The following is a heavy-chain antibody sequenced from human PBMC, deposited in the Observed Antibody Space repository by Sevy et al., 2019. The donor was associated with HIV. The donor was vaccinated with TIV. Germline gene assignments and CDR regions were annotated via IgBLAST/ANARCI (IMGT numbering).Heavy chain of an antibody. V-gene: IGHV3-23*01. CDR1: GFTFSKYS. J-gene: IGHJ4*02. CDR2: FSFGCGRI. CDR3: AREGCTKPHDY. D-gene: IGHD2-8*01. Sequence: GGSLRLSCEASGFTFSKYSMSWVRQAPGKGLEWVSTFSFGCGRINYADSVKGRFTISRDDSKNTLYLQMNSLRAEGMAVYYCAREGCTKPHDYWGQGTLVTVSS.